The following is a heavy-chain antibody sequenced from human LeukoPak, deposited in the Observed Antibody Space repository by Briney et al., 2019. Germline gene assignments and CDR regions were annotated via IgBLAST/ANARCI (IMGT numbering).Heavy chain of an antibody. CDR2: ISSSSSYI. J-gene: IGHJ4*02. CDR1: GFTFSSYG. CDR3: ARDDTIYYFDY. D-gene: IGHD3-3*01. Sequence: PGGSLRLSCAASGFTFSSYGMHWVRQAPGKGLEWVSSISSSSSYIYYADSVKGRFTISRDNAKNSLYLQMNSLRAEDTAVYYCARDDTIYYFDYWGQGTLVTVSS. V-gene: IGHV3-21*01.